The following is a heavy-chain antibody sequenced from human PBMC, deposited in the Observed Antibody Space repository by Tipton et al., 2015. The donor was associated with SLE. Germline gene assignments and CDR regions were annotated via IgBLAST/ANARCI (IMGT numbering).Heavy chain of an antibody. V-gene: IGHV4-59*07. D-gene: IGHD1-14*01. CDR3: AAQPVAGLWYFDL. CDR2: IYYSGST. J-gene: IGHJ2*01. Sequence: TLSLTCTVSGGSISSYYWSWIRQPPGKGLEWIGYIYYSGSTNYNPSLKSRVTISVDTSKNQFSLKLISVTAADTAVYYCAAQPVAGLWYFDLWGRGTLVTVSS. CDR1: GGSISSYY.